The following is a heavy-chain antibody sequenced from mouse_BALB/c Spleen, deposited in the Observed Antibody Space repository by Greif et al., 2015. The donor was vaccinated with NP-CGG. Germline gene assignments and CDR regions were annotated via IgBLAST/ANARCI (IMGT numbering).Heavy chain of an antibody. Sequence: QVQLQQSGAELVKPGASVKLSCKTSGYTFTSYWIQWVKQRPGQGLGWIGEIFPGTGTTYYNEKFKGKATLTIDTSSSTAYMQLSSLTSEGSAVYFCALLRPSFVDYWGQGTTLTVSS. CDR2: IFPGTGTT. CDR1: GYTFTSYW. CDR3: ALLRPSFVDY. D-gene: IGHD1-2*01. V-gene: IGHV1S132*01. J-gene: IGHJ2*01.